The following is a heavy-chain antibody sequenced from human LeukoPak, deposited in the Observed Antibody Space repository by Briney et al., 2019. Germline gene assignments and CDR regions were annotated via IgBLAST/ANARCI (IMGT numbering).Heavy chain of an antibody. CDR2: ISSSGSTI. CDR3: ASDGVGYYFDY. D-gene: IGHD2-8*01. CDR1: GFTFSSYE. J-gene: IGHJ4*02. Sequence: GGSLRLSCAASGFTFSSYEMNWVRQAPGKGLEWVSYISSSGSTIYYADSVKGRFTISRDNAKNSLYLQMNSLRAEDTAVYYCASDGVGYYFDYWGQGTLVTVSS. V-gene: IGHV3-48*03.